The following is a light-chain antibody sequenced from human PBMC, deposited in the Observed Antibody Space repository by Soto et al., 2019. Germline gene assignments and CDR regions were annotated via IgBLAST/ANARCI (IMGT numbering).Light chain of an antibody. Sequence: DIQMTQSPSSLSASVGDTVTITCRASQSVAMFSSWYQQKPGKAPKLLSYRSSTLQDGVPSRFSGSGFGTYFTLTISSLQLEDFATYYCQQNYSPPLTFGGGTRVEVK. CDR2: RSS. CDR3: QQNYSPPLT. CDR1: QSVAMF. J-gene: IGKJ4*01. V-gene: IGKV1-39*01.